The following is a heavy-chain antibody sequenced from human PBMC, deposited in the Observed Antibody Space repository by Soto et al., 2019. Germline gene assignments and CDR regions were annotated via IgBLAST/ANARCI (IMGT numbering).Heavy chain of an antibody. J-gene: IGHJ4*02. CDR1: GYTFTSYA. CDR3: ARARYCSSTSCPFYRGRTGTKFDY. V-gene: IGHV1-3*01. Sequence: ASVKVSCKASGYTFTSYAMHWVRQAPGQRLEWMGWINAGNGNTKYSQKFQGRVTITRDTSASTAYMELSSLRSEDTAVYYCARARYCSSTSCPFYRGRTGTKFDYWGQGTLVTVSS. D-gene: IGHD2-2*01. CDR2: INAGNGNT.